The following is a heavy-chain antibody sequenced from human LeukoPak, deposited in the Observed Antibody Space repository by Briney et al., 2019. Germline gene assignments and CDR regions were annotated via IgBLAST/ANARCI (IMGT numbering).Heavy chain of an antibody. CDR2: INSDGGGA. V-gene: IGHV3-74*01. CDR3: ARDVPHNWFDT. CDR1: GITFGNNW. J-gene: IGHJ5*02. Sequence: GGSLRLSCAASGITFGNNWMHWVRQGPGKGLVWISRINSDGGGAIYADSVKGRFTVSRDSAKNTLYLQMNSLRAEDTAVYYCARDVPHNWFDTWGQGTLVTVSS.